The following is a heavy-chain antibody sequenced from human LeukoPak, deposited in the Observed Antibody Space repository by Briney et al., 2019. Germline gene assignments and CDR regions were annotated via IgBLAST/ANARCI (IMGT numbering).Heavy chain of an antibody. J-gene: IGHJ6*03. D-gene: IGHD6-6*01. CDR1: GGSISSGCYY. CDR3: ARDRGSPARPSDYYYYYMDV. Sequence: SETLSLTCTVSGGSISSGCYYWSWIRQPAGKGLEWIGRIYTSGSTNYNPSLKSRVTISVDTSKNQFSLKLSSVTAADTAVYYCARDRGSPARPSDYYYYYMDVWGKGTTVTVSS. V-gene: IGHV4-61*02. CDR2: IYTSGST.